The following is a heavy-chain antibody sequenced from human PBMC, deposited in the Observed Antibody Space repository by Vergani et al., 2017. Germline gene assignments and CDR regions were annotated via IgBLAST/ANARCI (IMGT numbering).Heavy chain of an antibody. CDR2: IYYSGST. CDR1: GGSINPSSSF. V-gene: IGHV4-39*01. Sequence: QLQLQESGPGLVKPSETLSLICTVSGGSINPSSSFWGWIRQSPGKGLEWIGSIYYSGSTYYNPSLKSRVTISVDTSKNQFSLKLSSVTAADTAVYYCATERAYYYDSSGYFPGAFDIWGQGTMVTVSS. J-gene: IGHJ3*02. CDR3: ATERAYYYDSSGYFPGAFDI. D-gene: IGHD3-22*01.